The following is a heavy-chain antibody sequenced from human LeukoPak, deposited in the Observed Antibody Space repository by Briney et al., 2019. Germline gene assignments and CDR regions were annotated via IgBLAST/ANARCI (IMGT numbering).Heavy chain of an antibody. D-gene: IGHD3-22*01. CDR1: GGTFSSYG. J-gene: IGHJ4*02. CDR3: ARSQTYYYDSSGYGLFDY. V-gene: IGHV1-69*13. Sequence: SVKVSCKASGGTFSSYGFSRVRQAPGQGLEWMGGIIPIFGTTNYAQKFQGRLTITADESTSTAYMELSSLRSEDTAVYYCARSQTYYYDSSGYGLFDYWGQGTLVTVSS. CDR2: IIPIFGTT.